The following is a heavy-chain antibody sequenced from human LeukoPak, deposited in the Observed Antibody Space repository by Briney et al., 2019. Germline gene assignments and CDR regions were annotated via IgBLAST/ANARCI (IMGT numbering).Heavy chain of an antibody. J-gene: IGHJ5*02. CDR1: GGSISSYN. CDR2: IYYSGST. CDR3: ARQFSGSYFHSDWFDP. V-gene: IGHV4-59*01. D-gene: IGHD3-10*01. Sequence: KSSETLSLTCTVSGGSISSYNWSWIRQPPGKGLEWIGYIYYSGSTNYNPSLKSRVTISVDTSKNQFSLKLSSVTAADTAVYYCARQFSGSYFHSDWFDPWGQGTLVTVSS.